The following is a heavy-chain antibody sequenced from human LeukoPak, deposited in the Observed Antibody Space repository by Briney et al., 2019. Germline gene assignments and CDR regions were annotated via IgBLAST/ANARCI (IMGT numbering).Heavy chain of an antibody. CDR2: ISSSSYI. Sequence: PGGSLRLSCAASGFTFSSYSMNWVRQAPGKGLEWVSSISSSSYIYYADSVKGRFTISRDNAKNSLYLQMNSLRAEDTAVYYCARGRYSYGYINNDYWGQGTLVTVSS. CDR3: ARGRYSYGYINNDY. CDR1: GFTFSSYS. V-gene: IGHV3-21*01. J-gene: IGHJ4*02. D-gene: IGHD5-18*01.